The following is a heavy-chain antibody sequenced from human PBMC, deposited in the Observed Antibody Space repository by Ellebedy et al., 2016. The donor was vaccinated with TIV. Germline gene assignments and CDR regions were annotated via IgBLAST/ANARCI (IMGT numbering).Heavy chain of an antibody. CDR1: GFTFSSYG. CDR2: ISYDGSNK. Sequence: GGSLRLXXAASGFTFSSYGMHWVRQAPGKGLEWVAVISYDGSNKYYADSVKGRFTISRDNSKNTLYLQMNSLRAEDTAVYYCARGNRVTDAFDIWGQGTMVTVSS. D-gene: IGHD2-21*02. J-gene: IGHJ3*02. CDR3: ARGNRVTDAFDI. V-gene: IGHV3-30*03.